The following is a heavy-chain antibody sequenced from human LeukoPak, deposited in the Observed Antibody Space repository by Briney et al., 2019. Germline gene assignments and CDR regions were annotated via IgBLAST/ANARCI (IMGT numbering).Heavy chain of an antibody. J-gene: IGHJ3*01. V-gene: IGHV4-59*08. CDR2: IYYTGRT. CDR3: ARLLDNDGSGDPDTFDV. Sequence: KPSETLSLTCAVSGGSISGHYWSWIRQAPGKGLEWIGFIYYTGRTRYKPSLQSRVTFSVDMSTNHFSVTLTSVTAADTAAYYRARLLDNDGSGDPDTFDVWGQGKMVIVSS. CDR1: GGSISGHY. D-gene: IGHD3-22*01.